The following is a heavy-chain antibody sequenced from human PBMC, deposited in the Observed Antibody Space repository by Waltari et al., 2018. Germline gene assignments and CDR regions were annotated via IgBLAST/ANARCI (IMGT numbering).Heavy chain of an antibody. V-gene: IGHV1-2*06. CDR3: ARSGGGTTTFGVAE. CDR1: GYTFTDFF. D-gene: IGHD3-3*01. J-gene: IGHJ4*02. Sequence: QVQLVQSGAAVKKPGASVKVSCKASGYTFTDFFIHWVRQAPGQGLEWMGRINPNSGDTSYAQRFQGRVTMTGDTSINTAYMEFAGLRSDDTAIYYCARSGGGTTTFGVAEWGQGSLVTVSS. CDR2: INPNSGDT.